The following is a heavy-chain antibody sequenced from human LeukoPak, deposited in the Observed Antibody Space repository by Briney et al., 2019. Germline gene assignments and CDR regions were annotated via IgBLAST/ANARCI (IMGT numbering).Heavy chain of an antibody. V-gene: IGHV3-23*01. CDR2: ISGSGGST. Sequence: GGSLRLSCAASGFTFSSYAMNWVRQAPGKGLEWVSGISGSGGSTYYADSVKGRFTISRDNAKNSLYLEMNSLRVDDTAVYYCAKQSHWGQGTLVTVSS. CDR3: AKQSH. J-gene: IGHJ4*02. CDR1: GFTFSSYA.